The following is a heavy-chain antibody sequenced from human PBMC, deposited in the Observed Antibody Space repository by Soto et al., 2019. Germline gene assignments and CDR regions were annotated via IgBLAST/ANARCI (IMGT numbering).Heavy chain of an antibody. CDR1: GDSISSNNW. CDR2: IYQSGTT. Sequence: QVQLQESGPGLVKPSETLSLTCSVSGDSISSNNWWSWVRQPPGKGLEWIGEIYQSGTTNYNPSLKSRVTMSVDTSKNQFSLNLRSVTAADTAVYYCARDGSGSPGAAYHWGQGTLVTVSS. J-gene: IGHJ5*02. CDR3: ARDGSGSPGAAYH. D-gene: IGHD1-26*01. V-gene: IGHV4-4*02.